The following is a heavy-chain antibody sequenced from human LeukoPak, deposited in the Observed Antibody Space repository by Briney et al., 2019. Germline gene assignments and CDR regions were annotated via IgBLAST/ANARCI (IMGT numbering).Heavy chain of an antibody. CDR2: IRFDGSNQ. CDR1: GFTFRSFG. V-gene: IGHV3-30*02. J-gene: IGHJ4*02. D-gene: IGHD5-18*01. CDR3: AKGYGESHFDS. Sequence: GGSLRLSCAASGFTFRSFGMQFVRQAPGKGLEWVAFIRFDGSNQYYTDSVKGRFTISRDNSNNTLFLQMNNLRGDDTAVYLCAKGYGESHFDSWGLGTLVTVSS.